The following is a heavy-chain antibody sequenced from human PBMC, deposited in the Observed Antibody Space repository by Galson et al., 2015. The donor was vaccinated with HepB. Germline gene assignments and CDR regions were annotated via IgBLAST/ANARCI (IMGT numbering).Heavy chain of an antibody. CDR2: ASYDGDKK. J-gene: IGHJ4*02. Sequence: SLRLSCAASGFGFRHYGIHWVRQAPGKGLEWMAAASYDGDKKSYADSVKGRFTISRDNSKDTLYLQMTSLRIEDTAVYYCAKDERAFSYGASFDSWGQGTLVSVPS. V-gene: IGHV3-30*18. CDR3: AKDERAFSYGASFDS. CDR1: GFGFRHYG. D-gene: IGHD5-18*01.